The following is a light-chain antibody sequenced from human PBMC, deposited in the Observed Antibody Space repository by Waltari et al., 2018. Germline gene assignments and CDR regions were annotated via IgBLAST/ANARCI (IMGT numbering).Light chain of an antibody. CDR2: EDS. J-gene: IGLJ3*02. V-gene: IGLV3-21*02. CDR3: QVWDSSSDHWV. Sequence: SYVLTQPPSVSVAPGQTARITCGGDNIGSKSVHWYQQKPGQAPVLSVYEDSDRPSGIHERFSGSNSGNTVTLTISRVEAGDEADYYCQVWDSSSDHWVFGGGTKLTVL. CDR1: NIGSKS.